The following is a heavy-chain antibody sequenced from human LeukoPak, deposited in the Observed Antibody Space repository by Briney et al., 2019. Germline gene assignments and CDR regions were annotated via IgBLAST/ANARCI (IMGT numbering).Heavy chain of an antibody. D-gene: IGHD1-1*01. CDR1: GFTFSSYG. Sequence: QPGGSLRLSCAASGFTFSSYGMHWVRQAPGKGLEWVAVISYDGSNKYYADSVKGRFTISRDNSKNTLYLQMSSLRAEDTAVYYCAKLDTETTHWGQGTLVTVSS. J-gene: IGHJ4*02. CDR2: ISYDGSNK. V-gene: IGHV3-30*18. CDR3: AKLDTETTH.